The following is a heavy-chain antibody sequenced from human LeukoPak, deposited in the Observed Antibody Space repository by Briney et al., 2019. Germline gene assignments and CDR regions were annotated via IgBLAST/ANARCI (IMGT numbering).Heavy chain of an antibody. J-gene: IGHJ5*02. Sequence: SETLSLTCTVSGDSISSGYYWSWIRQSPGKGLEWIGYIHQSGDTYSHPSLKSRVTISVDTSKNQFSLKLSSVTAADTAVYYCARAFLEWLWASTGEFDPWGQGTLVTVSS. CDR3: ARAFLEWLWASTGEFDP. D-gene: IGHD3-3*01. V-gene: IGHV4-38-2*02. CDR1: GDSISSGYY. CDR2: IHQSGDT.